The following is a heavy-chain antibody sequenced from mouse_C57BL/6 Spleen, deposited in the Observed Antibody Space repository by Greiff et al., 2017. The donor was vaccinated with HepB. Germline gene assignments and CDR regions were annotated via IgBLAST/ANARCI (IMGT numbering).Heavy chain of an antibody. D-gene: IGHD3-3*01. Sequence: DVKLVESEGGLVQPGRSMKLSCTASGFTFSDYYMPWVRQVPEKGLEWVANINYDGSSTYYLDSLKSRFIISRDTAKNILYLQMNSLKSEDTATYYCASDRAGFDYWGQGTTLTVSS. CDR1: GFTFSDYY. CDR2: INYDGSST. J-gene: IGHJ2*01. V-gene: IGHV5-16*01. CDR3: ASDRAGFDY.